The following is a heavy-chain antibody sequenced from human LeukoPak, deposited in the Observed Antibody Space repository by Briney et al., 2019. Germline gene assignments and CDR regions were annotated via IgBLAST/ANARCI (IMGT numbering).Heavy chain of an antibody. CDR3: ARGGGGYYYDSSGYPPLDY. CDR1: GGSISSYY. D-gene: IGHD3-22*01. CDR2: IYYSGST. J-gene: IGHJ4*02. V-gene: IGHV4-59*01. Sequence: PSETLSLTCTVSGGSISSYYWSWLRQPPGKGLEWIGYIYYSGSTNYNPSLKSRVTISVDTSKNQFSLKLSSVTAADTAVYYCARGGGGYYYDSSGYPPLDYWGQGTLVIVSS.